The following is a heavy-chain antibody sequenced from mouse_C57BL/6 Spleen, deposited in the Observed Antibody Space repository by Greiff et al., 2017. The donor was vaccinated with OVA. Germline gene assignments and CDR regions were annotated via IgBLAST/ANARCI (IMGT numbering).Heavy chain of an antibody. J-gene: IGHJ2*01. D-gene: IGHD4-1*01. CDR1: GYTFTSYW. CDR2: IYPGSGST. V-gene: IGHV1-55*01. Sequence: QVQLQQPGAELVKPGASVKMSCKASGYTFTSYWITWVKQRPGQGLEWIGDIYPGSGSTNYNEKFKSKATLTVDTSSSTAYMQLSSLTSEDSAVYYCARDGVRWLTGTERYYFDYWGQGTTLTVSS. CDR3: ARDGVRWLTGTERYYFDY.